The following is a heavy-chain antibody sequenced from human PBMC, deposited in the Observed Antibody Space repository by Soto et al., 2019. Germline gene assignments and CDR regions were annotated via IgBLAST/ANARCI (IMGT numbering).Heavy chain of an antibody. D-gene: IGHD2-15*01. CDR1: GFTFSSSW. CDR3: VRALRCGGGENCYSPFDY. Sequence: PGGSLRLSCAASGFTFSSSWIYWVRQAPGKGLVWVSRINSDGGSIIYGDSVKGRFTISRDNAKNTVYLQMDSLRAEDTALYYCVRALRCGGGENCYSPFDYWSQGTLVTVSS. J-gene: IGHJ4*02. CDR2: INSDGGSI. V-gene: IGHV3-74*01.